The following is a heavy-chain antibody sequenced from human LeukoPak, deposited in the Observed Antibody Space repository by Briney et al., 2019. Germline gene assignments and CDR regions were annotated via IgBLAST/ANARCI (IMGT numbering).Heavy chain of an antibody. V-gene: IGHV4-59*01. D-gene: IGHD6-19*01. CDR1: GGSINNYY. CDR2: IYYSGST. J-gene: IGHJ4*02. Sequence: PSETLSLTCTVSGGSINNYYWSWIRQPPGKGLEWIGYIYYSGSTNYNPSLKSRVTISVDTSKNQFSLKLSSVTAADTAVYYCARGLEAVAGIDYWGQGTLVTVSS. CDR3: ARGLEAVAGIDY.